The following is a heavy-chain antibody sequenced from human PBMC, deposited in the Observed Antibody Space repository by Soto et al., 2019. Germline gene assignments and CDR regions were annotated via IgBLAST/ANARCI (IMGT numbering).Heavy chain of an antibody. J-gene: IGHJ6*03. CDR2: IYSGGST. D-gene: IGHD2-2*01. CDR3: ARVGGNDIVVVPAAEAYYYYMDV. CDR1: GFTVSSNY. V-gene: IGHV3-66*01. Sequence: GGSLRLSCAASGFTVSSNYMSWVRQAPGKGLEWVSVIYSGGSTYYADSVKGRFTISRDNSKNTLYLQMNSLRAEDTAVYYCARVGGNDIVVVPAAEAYYYYMDVWGKGTTVTVSS.